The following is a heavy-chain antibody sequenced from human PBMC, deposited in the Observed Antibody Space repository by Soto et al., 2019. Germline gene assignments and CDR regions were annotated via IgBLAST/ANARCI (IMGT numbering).Heavy chain of an antibody. CDR2: IYYSGST. Sequence: QVQLQESGPGLVKPSQTLSLTCTVSGGSISSGGYYWSWIRQHPGKGLEWIGYIYYSGSTYYNPSLKSRATISVQTSKNPFSLKLSSVTAAGTAVYYCASNFWSGIDAFDIRGQGTMVTVSS. V-gene: IGHV4-31*03. CDR3: ASNFWSGIDAFDI. J-gene: IGHJ3*02. CDR1: GGSISSGGYY. D-gene: IGHD3-3*01.